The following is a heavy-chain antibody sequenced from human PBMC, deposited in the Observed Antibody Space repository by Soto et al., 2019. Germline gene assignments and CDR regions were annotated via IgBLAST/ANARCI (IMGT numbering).Heavy chain of an antibody. J-gene: IGHJ4*02. V-gene: IGHV3-30*18. CDR1: GFTFSSYG. D-gene: IGHD1-1*01. CDR3: AKGGLERRSPFDY. Sequence: QVQLVESGGGVVQPGRSLRLSCAASGFTFSSYGIHWVRQAPGKGLEWVAVISYDGSNKYYADSVKGRFTISRDNSKNTLYLQMNSLRAEDTAVYYCAKGGLERRSPFDYWGQGTLVTVSS. CDR2: ISYDGSNK.